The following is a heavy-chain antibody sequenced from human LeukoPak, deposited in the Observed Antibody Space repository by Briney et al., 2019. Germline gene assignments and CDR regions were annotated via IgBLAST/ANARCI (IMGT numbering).Heavy chain of an antibody. D-gene: IGHD6-19*01. CDR1: GYSFTNYW. J-gene: IGHJ4*02. V-gene: IGHV5-51*01. CDR2: IYPGDSDT. Sequence: GESLKISCKGSGYSFTNYWIAWVRQMPGRGLEWMGIIYPGDSDTRYSPSFQGHVTISADKSITTAYLHLSSLKASDSAMYYCARHPGTSGCYGDWGQGTLVTVSS. CDR3: ARHPGTSGCYGD.